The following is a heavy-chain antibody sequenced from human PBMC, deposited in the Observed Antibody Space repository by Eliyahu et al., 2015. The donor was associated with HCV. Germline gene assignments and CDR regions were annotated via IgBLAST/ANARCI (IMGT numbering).Heavy chain of an antibody. Sequence: IPIFGTANYAQKFQGRVTITADESTSTAYMELSSLRSEDTAVYYCAGYGLRFLDRFDYWGQGTLVTVSS. J-gene: IGHJ4*02. V-gene: IGHV1-69*01. D-gene: IGHD3-3*01. CDR3: AGYGLRFLDRFDY. CDR2: IPIFGTA.